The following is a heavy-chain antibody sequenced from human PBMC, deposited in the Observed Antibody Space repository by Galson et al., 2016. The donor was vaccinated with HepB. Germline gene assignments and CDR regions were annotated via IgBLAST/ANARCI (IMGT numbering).Heavy chain of an antibody. D-gene: IGHD6-13*01. Sequence: SETLSLTCALYGGSFSGYYWSWIRRSPGKGLEWNGEIEHRGSANYSPSLKSRVTMSVDTSTNQFTLKLSSVTVSDTAVYYCAGYASNCSKYIQLWGRGSLVIVSS. J-gene: IGHJ1*01. CDR2: IEHRGSA. CDR3: AGYASNCSKYIQL. V-gene: IGHV4-34*01. CDR1: GGSFSGYY.